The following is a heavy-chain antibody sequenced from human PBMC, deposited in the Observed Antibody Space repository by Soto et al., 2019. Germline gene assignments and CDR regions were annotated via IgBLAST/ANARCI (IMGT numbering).Heavy chain of an antibody. V-gene: IGHV3-23*01. Sequence: EVQLLESGGGLVQPGGSLRLSCAASRFTFSSYAMTWVRQAPGKGLDWVSAISGSGGSTYYADSVKGRFTISRDNSKNTLYLPMNSLRAEDTVVYYCARVPRYAFGDQQMRAFDIWCQGKMVTVSS. D-gene: IGHD4-17*01. CDR3: ARVPRYAFGDQQMRAFDI. CDR2: ISGSGGST. J-gene: IGHJ3*02. CDR1: RFTFSSYA.